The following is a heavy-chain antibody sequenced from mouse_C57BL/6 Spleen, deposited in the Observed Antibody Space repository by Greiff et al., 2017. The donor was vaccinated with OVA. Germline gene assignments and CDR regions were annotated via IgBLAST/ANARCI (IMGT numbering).Heavy chain of an antibody. CDR2: IDPSDSYT. V-gene: IGHV1-50*01. D-gene: IGHD3-2*02. CDR3: ARDSSGYGY. CDR1: GYTFTSYW. Sequence: VQLQQPGAELVKPGASVKLSCKASGYTFTSYWMQWVKQRPGQGLEWIGGIDPSDSYTNYNQKFKGKATLTVDTSSSTAYMQLSSLTSEDSAVYYCARDSSGYGYWGQGTTLTVSS. J-gene: IGHJ2*01.